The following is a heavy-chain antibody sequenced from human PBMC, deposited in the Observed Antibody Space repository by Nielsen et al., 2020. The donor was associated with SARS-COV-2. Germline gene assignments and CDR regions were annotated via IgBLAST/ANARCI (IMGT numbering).Heavy chain of an antibody. J-gene: IGHJ3*02. D-gene: IGHD6-13*01. CDR1: GYTFTSYW. V-gene: IGHV5-51*01. CDR3: ARTMAAAVMGAFDI. CDR2: IYPGDSDT. Sequence: GESLKISCQGSGYTFTSYWIGWVRQMPGKGLEWMGIIYPGDSDTRYSPSFQGQVTISADKSTNTAHLQWSSLKAPDTAMYYCARTMAAAVMGAFDIWGQGTRVTVSS.